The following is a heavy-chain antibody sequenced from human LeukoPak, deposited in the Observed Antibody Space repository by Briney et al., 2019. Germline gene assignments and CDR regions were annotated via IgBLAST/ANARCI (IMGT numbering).Heavy chain of an antibody. CDR2: VYTSGST. V-gene: IGHV4-4*09. Sequence: PSETLSLTCTVSGGSISGGYWSWIRQPPGRGLEWIGYVYTSGSTNYNPSLKSRVTISVDTSKSQFALKLSSVTAADTAVYYCAKSYFDYSTYYSYYFNLWGQGTLVTVSS. D-gene: IGHD4-11*01. CDR3: AKSYFDYSTYYSYYFNL. J-gene: IGHJ4*02. CDR1: GGSISGGY.